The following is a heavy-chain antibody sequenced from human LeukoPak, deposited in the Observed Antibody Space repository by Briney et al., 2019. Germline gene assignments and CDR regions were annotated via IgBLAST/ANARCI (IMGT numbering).Heavy chain of an antibody. CDR2: ISFDGSNK. CDR1: GVTFSSYT. CDR3: AREELGSSLGFDP. D-gene: IGHD3-16*01. Sequence: GRSLRLSCAASGVTFSSYTIHWVRQPPGKGLEWVAVISFDGSNKYYADSVKGRFTISRDNSKNTLYLQMNSLRAEDTAVYYCAREELGSSLGFDPWGRGTLVTVPS. V-gene: IGHV3-30-3*01. J-gene: IGHJ5*02.